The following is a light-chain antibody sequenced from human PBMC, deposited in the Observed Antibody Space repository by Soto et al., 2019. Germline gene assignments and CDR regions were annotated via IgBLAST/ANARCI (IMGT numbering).Light chain of an antibody. Sequence: DVQMTQSPSSLSASVGDRVTITCRASQSISSYLNWYQQKPGKAPKLLIYAASSLQSGVPSRFSGSGSGTDFRLTISILQPEDFATYYSQQSYSTPRTFGQGTKVDIK. V-gene: IGKV1-39*01. J-gene: IGKJ1*01. CDR1: QSISSY. CDR2: AAS. CDR3: QQSYSTPRT.